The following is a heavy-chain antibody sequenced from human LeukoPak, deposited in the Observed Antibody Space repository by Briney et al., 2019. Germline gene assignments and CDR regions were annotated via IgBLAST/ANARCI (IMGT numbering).Heavy chain of an antibody. CDR1: GFTVSSNY. CDR2: IYSGGST. Sequence: GGSLRLSCAASGFTVSSNYMSWVRQAPGKGLEWVSVIYSGGSTYYADSVKGRFTISRDNSKNTLYLQMNSLRAEDTAVYYCARGPRILAVTTAPFDYWGQGTLVTVSS. V-gene: IGHV3-66*02. J-gene: IGHJ4*02. CDR3: ARGPRILAVTTAPFDY. D-gene: IGHD4-17*01.